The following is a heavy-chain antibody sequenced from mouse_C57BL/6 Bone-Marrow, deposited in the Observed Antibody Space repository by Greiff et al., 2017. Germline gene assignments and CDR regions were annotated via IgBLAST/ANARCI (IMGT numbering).Heavy chain of an antibody. J-gene: IGHJ3*01. Sequence: EVKLVESGEGLVKPGGSLKLSCAASGFTFSSYSMSWVRQTPEKRLAWVAYISSGGDYIYYADTVKGRFTISRDNARNTLYLQMSRLKSEDTAMYYCTRDPSSNWFAYWGQGTLVTVSA. CDR2: ISSGGDYI. V-gene: IGHV5-9-1*02. CDR1: GFTFSSYS. D-gene: IGHD2-10*02. CDR3: TRDPSSNWFAY.